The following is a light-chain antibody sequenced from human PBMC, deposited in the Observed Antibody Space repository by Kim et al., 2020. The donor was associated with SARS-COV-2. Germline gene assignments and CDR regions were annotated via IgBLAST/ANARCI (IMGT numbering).Light chain of an antibody. Sequence: ASGGDRVTITCRASKGSRNYLAWYQQKPGKLPNRLIYAASTLQSGVPSRFSGSGSGTDFTLTISSLQPDDVATYYCQKYNSAPWTFGQGTKVDIK. CDR3: QKYNSAPWT. CDR1: KGSRNY. J-gene: IGKJ1*01. V-gene: IGKV1-27*01. CDR2: AAS.